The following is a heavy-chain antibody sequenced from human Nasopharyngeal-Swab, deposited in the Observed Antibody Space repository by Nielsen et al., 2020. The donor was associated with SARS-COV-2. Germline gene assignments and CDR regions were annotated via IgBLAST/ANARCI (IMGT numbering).Heavy chain of an antibody. Sequence: ESLTISCASSLFTFSSYWMHWVRQAPGKGLVWVSRINSDGSRTSYADSVKGRFTISRDNAKNTLYLQMNSLRAEDTAVYYCSRDPFGAMVDYFDYWGQGTLVTVSS. CDR2: INSDGSRT. V-gene: IGHV3-74*01. CDR3: SRDPFGAMVDYFDY. D-gene: IGHD5-18*01. CDR1: LFTFSSYW. J-gene: IGHJ4*02.